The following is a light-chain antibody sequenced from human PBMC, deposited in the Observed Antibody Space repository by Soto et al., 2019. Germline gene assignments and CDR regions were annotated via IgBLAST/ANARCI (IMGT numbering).Light chain of an antibody. CDR3: QTWGTGSVV. J-gene: IGLJ2*01. V-gene: IGLV4-69*01. CDR2: LNSDGRH. Sequence: QSVLTQSPSASASLGASVKLTCTLTSGHRSYAIAWHQQQPEKGPRYLMKLNSDGRHSKGDGIPDRFSGSSSGAERYLTISSLQSEDEADYCCQTWGTGSVVFGGGTKLTVL. CDR1: SGHRSYA.